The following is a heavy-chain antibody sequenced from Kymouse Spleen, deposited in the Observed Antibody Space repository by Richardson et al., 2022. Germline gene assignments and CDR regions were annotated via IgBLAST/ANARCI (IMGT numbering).Heavy chain of an antibody. V-gene: IGHV4-39*01. J-gene: IGHJ5*02. D-gene: IGHD5-12*01. Sequence: QLQLQESGPGLVKPSETLSLTCTVSGGSISSSSYYWGWIRQPPGKGLEWIGSIYYSGSTYYNPSLKSRVTISVDTSKNQFSLKLSSVTAADTAVYYCARHRIVATAYNWFDPWGQGTLVTVSS. CDR1: GGSISSSSYY. CDR2: IYYSGST. CDR3: ARHRIVATAYNWFDP.